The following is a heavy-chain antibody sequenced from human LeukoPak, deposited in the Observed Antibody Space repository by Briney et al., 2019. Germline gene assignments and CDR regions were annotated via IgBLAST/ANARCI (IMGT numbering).Heavy chain of an antibody. V-gene: IGHV4-59*01. D-gene: IGHD3-10*01. Sequence: PSETLSLTCTVSGGSISGYYWSWIRQPPGKALEWSGYLYYIWSTNYNPSLKSRVTISVDTSKNQFSLKLSSVSAADTAVYYCARHYGSGNNWFDPWGQGTLVTVSS. CDR3: ARHYGSGNNWFDP. CDR1: GGSISGYY. CDR2: LYYIWST. J-gene: IGHJ5*02.